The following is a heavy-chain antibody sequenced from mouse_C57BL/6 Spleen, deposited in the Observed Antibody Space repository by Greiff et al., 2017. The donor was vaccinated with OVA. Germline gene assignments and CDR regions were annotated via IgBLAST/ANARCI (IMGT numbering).Heavy chain of an antibody. CDR3: ARRGTYYSNYDAMDY. V-gene: IGHV5-17*01. CDR1: GFTFSDYG. D-gene: IGHD2-5*01. J-gene: IGHJ4*01. Sequence: EVQVVESGGGLVKPGGSLKLSCAASGFTFSDYGMHWVRQAPEKGLEWVSYISSGSSTISYADTVKGRFTISRDNAKNTLFLQMTSLRSEDTAMYYCARRGTYYSNYDAMDYWGQGTSVTVSS. CDR2: ISSGSSTI.